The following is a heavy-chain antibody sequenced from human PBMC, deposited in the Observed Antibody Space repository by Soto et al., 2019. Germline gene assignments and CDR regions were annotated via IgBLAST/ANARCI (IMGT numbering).Heavy chain of an antibody. Sequence: QVQLVESGGGVVPPGRSLRLSCAASGFTFSIFGMHWVRQAPGKGLEWVALLSYDGNNEYYGDSVKGRFTVSRDNSKSALFLQMNNLRIDDTGIYYCANSLRTTVTSLDWFDPWGQGTLVTVSS. CDR1: GFTFSIFG. V-gene: IGHV3-30*18. D-gene: IGHD4-17*01. CDR3: ANSLRTTVTSLDWFDP. J-gene: IGHJ5*02. CDR2: LSYDGNNE.